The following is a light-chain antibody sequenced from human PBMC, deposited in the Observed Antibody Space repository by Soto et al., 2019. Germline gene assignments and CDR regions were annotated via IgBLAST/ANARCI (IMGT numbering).Light chain of an antibody. J-gene: IGKJ1*01. CDR1: QSVSSSY. CDR3: QQYGSSSWT. Sequence: EIVLTQSPGTLSLSPGERATLSCRASQSVSSSYLAWYQQKPGQAPGLLIYGASSRATGIPDRFSGSGSGTDFTLTISRLEPEDFAVYYCQQYGSSSWTFGQGTKV. CDR2: GAS. V-gene: IGKV3-20*01.